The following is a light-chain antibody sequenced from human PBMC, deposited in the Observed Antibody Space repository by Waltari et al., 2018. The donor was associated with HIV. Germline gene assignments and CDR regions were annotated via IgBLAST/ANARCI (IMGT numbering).Light chain of an antibody. CDR2: GAD. V-gene: IGKV3-15*01. CDR1: QSVGSR. J-gene: IGKJ1*01. Sequence: MTQSPATLSVSPGAGATLSCRASQSVGSRVAWYQQMAGQAPRLLIFGADTRASGIPARFTGSGSETEFTLTISSLQSEDFAVYFCQQYDDWSWTFGQGTKVEIK. CDR3: QQYDDWSWT.